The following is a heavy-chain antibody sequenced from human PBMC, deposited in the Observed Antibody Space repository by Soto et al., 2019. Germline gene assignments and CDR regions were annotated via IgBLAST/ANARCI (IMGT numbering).Heavy chain of an antibody. CDR3: ARGRGFWSGGYYGMDV. Sequence: ASVKVSCKASGYTFTSYDINWVRQATGQGLEWMGWMNPNSGNTGYAQKFQGRVTMTRNTSISTAYMELSSLRSEDTAVYYCARGRGFWSGGYYGMDVRGQGTTVTVSS. CDR1: GYTFTSYD. J-gene: IGHJ6*02. V-gene: IGHV1-8*01. D-gene: IGHD3-3*01. CDR2: MNPNSGNT.